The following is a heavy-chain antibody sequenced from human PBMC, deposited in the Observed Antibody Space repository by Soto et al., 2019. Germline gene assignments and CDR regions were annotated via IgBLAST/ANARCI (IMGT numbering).Heavy chain of an antibody. V-gene: IGHV3-23*01. J-gene: IGHJ4*02. CDR2: FRTGGDDGTT. Sequence: EVQLLESGGGLVQPGGSLRLSCAASGFTFSSYSMSWVRQAPGKGLEWVSGFRTGGDDGTTYYADSVKGRFTISRDNSNNTLCLQMNSLRVEDKAIYYCAKKVNSGPGNQYFDDWGQGTLVTVSS. D-gene: IGHD1-1*01. CDR1: GFTFSSYS. CDR3: AKKVNSGPGNQYFDD.